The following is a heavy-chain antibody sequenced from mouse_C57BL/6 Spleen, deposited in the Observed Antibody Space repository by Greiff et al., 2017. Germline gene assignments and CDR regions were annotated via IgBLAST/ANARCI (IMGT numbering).Heavy chain of an antibody. CDR1: GFTFSSYG. Sequence: EVMLVESGGDLVKPGGSLKLSCAASGFTFSSYGMSLVRQTPEKRLEWVATISSGGSYTYYPDSVKGRFTISRDNAKNTLYLQMSSLKSEDTAMYYCARNDYDVRYAMDYWGQGTSVTVSS. J-gene: IGHJ4*01. D-gene: IGHD2-4*01. CDR2: ISSGGSYT. CDR3: ARNDYDVRYAMDY. V-gene: IGHV5-6*02.